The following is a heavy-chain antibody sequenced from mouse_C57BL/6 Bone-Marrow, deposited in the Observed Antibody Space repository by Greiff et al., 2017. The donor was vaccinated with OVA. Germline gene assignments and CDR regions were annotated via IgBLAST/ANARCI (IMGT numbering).Heavy chain of an antibody. V-gene: IGHV3-6*01. CDR3: ARDQEWEGDYYYARDY. J-gene: IGHJ4*01. CDR1: GYSITSGYY. CDR2: ISYDGSN. D-gene: IGHD3-3*01. Sequence: DVKLQESGPGLVKPSQSLSLTCSVTGYSITSGYYWNWIRQFPGNKLEWMGSISYDGSNNYNPSLKNRISITRDTSKNQFFLKLNSVTTEDTATYYCARDQEWEGDYYYARDYWGQGTSVTVSS.